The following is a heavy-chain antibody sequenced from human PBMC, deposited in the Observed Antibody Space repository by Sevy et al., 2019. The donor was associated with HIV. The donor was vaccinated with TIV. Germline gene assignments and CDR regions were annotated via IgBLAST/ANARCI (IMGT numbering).Heavy chain of an antibody. Sequence: GGSLRLSCAASGFPFNDHAMHWVRQVPGKGLEWVSGVSWNSRYIGYADSVKGRFTISRDNPRHFMYLEMNSLRPEDTAIYYCAKDINRGCDGVNCYSYYYYFYGLDVWGQGTTVTVSS. CDR3: AKDINRGCDGVNCYSYYYYFYGLDV. V-gene: IGHV3-9*01. CDR1: GFPFNDHA. D-gene: IGHD2-21*01. J-gene: IGHJ6*02. CDR2: VSWNSRYI.